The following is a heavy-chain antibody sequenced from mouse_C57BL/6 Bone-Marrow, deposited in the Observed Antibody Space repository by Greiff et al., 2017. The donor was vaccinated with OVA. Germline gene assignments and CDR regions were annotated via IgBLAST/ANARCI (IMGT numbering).Heavy chain of an antibody. V-gene: IGHV1-81*01. CDR3: ARRDYYVGY. CDR2: IYPRSGNT. CDR1: GYTFTSYG. J-gene: IGHJ2*01. Sequence: QVQLQQSGAELARPGASVKLSCKASGYTFTSYGISWVKQRTGQGLEWIGEIYPRSGNTYYNEKFKGKATLPADKSSSTAYMELRSLTSEDSAVYFCARRDYYVGYWGQGTTLTVSS.